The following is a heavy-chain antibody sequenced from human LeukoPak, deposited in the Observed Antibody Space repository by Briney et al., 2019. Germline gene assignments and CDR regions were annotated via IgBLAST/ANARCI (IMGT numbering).Heavy chain of an antibody. CDR2: INHSGST. CDR3: ARGTSYCSSTSCYTGQYYYYYYMDV. Sequence: SETLSLTCAVYGGSFSGYYWSWIRQPPGKGLEWIGEINHSGSTNYNPSLKSRVTISVDTSKNQFSLKLSSVTAADTAVYYCARGTSYCSSTSCYTGQYYYYYYMDVWGQGTMVTVSS. J-gene: IGHJ6*03. D-gene: IGHD2-2*02. V-gene: IGHV4-34*01. CDR1: GGSFSGYY.